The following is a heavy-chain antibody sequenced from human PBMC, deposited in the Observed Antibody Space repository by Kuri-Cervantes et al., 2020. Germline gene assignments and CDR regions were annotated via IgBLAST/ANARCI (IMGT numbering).Heavy chain of an antibody. CDR2: ISSSGSTI. Sequence: GGSLRLSCAASGFTFSDYYMSWIRQAPGKGLEWVSYISSSGSTIYYADSVKGRFTISRDNAKNSLYLQMNNLRAEDTAIYYCARGVCAGCAFEIWGQGTMVTVSS. J-gene: IGHJ3*02. CDR1: GFTFSDYY. CDR3: ARGVCAGCAFEI. D-gene: IGHD3-3*01. V-gene: IGHV3-11*04.